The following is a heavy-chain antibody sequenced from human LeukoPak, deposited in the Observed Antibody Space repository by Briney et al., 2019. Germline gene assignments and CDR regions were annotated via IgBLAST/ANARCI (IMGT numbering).Heavy chain of an antibody. CDR3: AKDISGWYFDAFDI. J-gene: IGHJ3*02. V-gene: IGHV3-9*03. CDR1: GFTFDDYA. CDR2: ISWNSGSI. Sequence: PGGSLRLSCAASGFTFDDYAMHWVRQAPGKGLEWVSGISWNSGSIGYADSVKGRFTISRDNAKNSLYLQMNSLRAEDMALHYCAKDISGWYFDAFDIWGQGTMVTVSS. D-gene: IGHD6-19*01.